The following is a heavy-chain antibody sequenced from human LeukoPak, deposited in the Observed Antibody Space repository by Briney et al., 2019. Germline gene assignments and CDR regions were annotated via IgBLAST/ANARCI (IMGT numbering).Heavy chain of an antibody. Sequence: GGSLRLSCAASGFTFSSYWMSWVRQAPGKGLEWVANIKQDGSEKYYVDSVKGRFTISRDNAKNSLYLQMNSLRAEDTAVYYCARMRRSKSRDGYNYYYYYGMDVWGQGTTVTVSS. V-gene: IGHV3-7*01. CDR3: ARMRRSKSRDGYNYYYYYGMDV. CDR2: IKQDGSEK. CDR1: GFTFSSYW. D-gene: IGHD5-24*01. J-gene: IGHJ6*02.